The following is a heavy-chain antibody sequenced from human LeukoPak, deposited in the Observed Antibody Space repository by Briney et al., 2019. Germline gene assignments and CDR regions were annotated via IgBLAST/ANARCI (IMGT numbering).Heavy chain of an antibody. CDR1: GGSITSGNYY. CDR3: ARERRVRWELQIFDY. Sequence: RASETLSLTCTVSGGSITSGNYYWSWIRQPAGKGLEWVGRIYSTGSTNYNPSLKSRVTISVDMSKNQFSLKLSSVTAADTAVYYCARERRVRWELQIFDYWGQGTLVTVSS. CDR2: IYSTGST. J-gene: IGHJ4*02. V-gene: IGHV4-61*10. D-gene: IGHD1-26*01.